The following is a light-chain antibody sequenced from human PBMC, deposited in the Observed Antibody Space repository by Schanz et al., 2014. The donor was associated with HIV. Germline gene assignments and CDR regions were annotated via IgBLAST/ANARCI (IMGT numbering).Light chain of an antibody. CDR3: LQYDTDSWT. Sequence: DIQMTQSPATLSASIGDRVTITCRASQTIGTWLAWYQQKPGKAPKVLIYQASILQKEVPSTFSGAGSGTSFTISISTLQPNDSAPYFYLQYDTDSWTFAQGTKLDI. CDR1: QTIGTW. CDR2: QAS. J-gene: IGKJ2*02. V-gene: IGKV1-5*03.